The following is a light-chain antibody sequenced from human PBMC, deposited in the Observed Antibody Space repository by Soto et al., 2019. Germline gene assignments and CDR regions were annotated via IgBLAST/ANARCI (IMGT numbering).Light chain of an antibody. Sequence: GDRVNITCRASQRINIWLAWYQQKPGKAPNLLIYKASNLQSGVASRFSGSGSGTEFTLTISSLQPDDFSTYYCQQYDSYPYSFGQGTKLEIK. CDR2: KAS. CDR3: QQYDSYPYS. V-gene: IGKV1-5*03. CDR1: QRINIW. J-gene: IGKJ2*03.